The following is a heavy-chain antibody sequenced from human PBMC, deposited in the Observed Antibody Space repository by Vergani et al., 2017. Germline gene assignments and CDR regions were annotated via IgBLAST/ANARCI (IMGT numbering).Heavy chain of an antibody. D-gene: IGHD6-13*01. J-gene: IGHJ2*01. CDR2: INWNSDSI. CDR1: GFTFDDYA. CDR3: VKDIAASGNYWYFDL. V-gene: IGHV3-9*01. Sequence: EVQLVEYGGGLVQPGRSLRLSCAASGFTFDDYAMHWVRQAPGKGLEWVSGINWNSDSIAYADSVKGRFTISRDNAKNSLYLQMNSLRAEDTALYYCVKDIAASGNYWYFDLWGRGTLVTVSS.